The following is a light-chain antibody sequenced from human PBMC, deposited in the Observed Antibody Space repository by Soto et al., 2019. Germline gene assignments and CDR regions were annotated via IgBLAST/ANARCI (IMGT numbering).Light chain of an antibody. J-gene: IGKJ1*01. Sequence: DIQMTQSPSTLSASVGDRATITCRASQSISDWLAWFQLKPGKAPKLLIYDASSLESGVPSRFSGSGSGTEFTLTISSLQPDDFATYYCQQYNSYSWTFGQGTKVDIK. CDR3: QQYNSYSWT. CDR1: QSISDW. V-gene: IGKV1-5*01. CDR2: DAS.